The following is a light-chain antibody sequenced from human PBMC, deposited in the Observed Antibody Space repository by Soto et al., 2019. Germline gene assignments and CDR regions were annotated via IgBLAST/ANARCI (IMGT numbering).Light chain of an antibody. CDR1: STDVGSHNS. CDR2: EVN. CDR3: SSYIASITSHV. V-gene: IGLV2-18*02. J-gene: IGLJ1*01. Sequence: QSALTQPPSVSGSPGQSVTISCSGTSTDVGSHNSVSWYKQAPGTSPKLMIFEVNNRPSGVPDRFSESKSGNTASLTISGLQPEDEADYYCSSYIASITSHVFGTGTKVTAL.